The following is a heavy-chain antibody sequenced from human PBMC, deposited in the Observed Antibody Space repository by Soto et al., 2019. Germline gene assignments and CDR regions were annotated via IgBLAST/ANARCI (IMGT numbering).Heavy chain of an antibody. Sequence: GGSLRLSCAASGFTFSSYAMHWVRQSPGKGLEWVALISFDGNNIFFSDSLKGRFTISRDVSKNTMYLQMNSLRAEDTAVYYCAKNAHYADTSGYYPFDYWGQGTLVTVSS. J-gene: IGHJ4*02. CDR1: GFTFSSYA. V-gene: IGHV3-30*18. CDR3: AKNAHYADTSGYYPFDY. CDR2: ISFDGNNI. D-gene: IGHD3-22*01.